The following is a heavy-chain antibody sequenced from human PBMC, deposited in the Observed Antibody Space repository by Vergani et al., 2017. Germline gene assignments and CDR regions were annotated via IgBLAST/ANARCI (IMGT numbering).Heavy chain of an antibody. J-gene: IGHJ4*02. CDR3: TTLSPNWAHW. CDR1: GFPFSDYG. CDR2: IKSQIDGGTT. D-gene: IGHD7-27*01. Sequence: VQLVESGGGVVQPGKSLRLSCSAAGFPFSDYGVHWVRQAPGKGLEWVGRIKSQIDGGTTDYAAPVKGRFTISRDDSTNMLYLHMNSLKTEDTAVYYCTTLSPNWAHWWGQGTLVNVSS. V-gene: IGHV3-15*01.